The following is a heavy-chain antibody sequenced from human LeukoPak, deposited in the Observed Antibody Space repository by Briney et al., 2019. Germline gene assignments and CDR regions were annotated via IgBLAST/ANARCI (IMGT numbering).Heavy chain of an antibody. CDR3: ARLEYMVRGVIY. J-gene: IGHJ4*02. Sequence: SETLSLTCTVSGGSISSSSYYWGWIRQPPGQGLEWIGSIYYSGSTYYNPSLKSRVPISVDTSKNQFSLKLSSVTAADTAVYYCARLEYMVRGVIYWGQGTLVTVSS. D-gene: IGHD3-10*01. V-gene: IGHV4-39*01. CDR2: IYYSGST. CDR1: GGSISSSSYY.